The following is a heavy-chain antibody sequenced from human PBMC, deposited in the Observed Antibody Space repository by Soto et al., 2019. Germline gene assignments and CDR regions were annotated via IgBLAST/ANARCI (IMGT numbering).Heavy chain of an antibody. CDR1: GFTFRSYA. CDR2: ISHDGSNK. CDR3: ARGDREDIAVVIGVRPGEYGVDV. Sequence: PGGSLRLSCAASGFTFRSYAMHWVRQAPGKGLECVAVISHDGSNKFYRDYVKGRFTISRDNSKNTLYLQINSLRYEDTAVYYCARGDREDIAVVIGVRPGEYGVDVWGQGTTVTAP. V-gene: IGHV3-30-3*01. J-gene: IGHJ6*02. D-gene: IGHD2-15*01.